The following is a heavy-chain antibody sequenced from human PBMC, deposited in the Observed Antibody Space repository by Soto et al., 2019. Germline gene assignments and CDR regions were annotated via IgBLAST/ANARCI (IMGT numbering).Heavy chain of an antibody. CDR1: GFIFSEYE. CDR3: VRAPGPMYDAMDA. V-gene: IGHV3-48*03. CDR2: IGKNGRDI. Sequence: GGSLRLSCEVAGFIFSEYEFNWVRQAPGKGLEWVSYIGKNGRDIYDADSVKGRFTISRYDDKSTLYLEMNSLRAEDTAVYYCVRAPGPMYDAMDAWGQGTLVTV. D-gene: IGHD2-8*01. J-gene: IGHJ6*02.